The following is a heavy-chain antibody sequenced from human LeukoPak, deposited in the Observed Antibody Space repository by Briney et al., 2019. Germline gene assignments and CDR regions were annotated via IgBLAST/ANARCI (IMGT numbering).Heavy chain of an antibody. CDR3: ARDSGIAVATDY. Sequence: ASVKVSCKASGYTFTGYYMHWVRQAPGQGLEWMGWINPNSGGTNYAQKFQGRVTMTRDTSISTAHMELSRLRSDDTAVYYCARDSGIAVATDYWGQGTLVTVSS. V-gene: IGHV1-2*02. J-gene: IGHJ4*02. D-gene: IGHD6-19*01. CDR1: GYTFTGYY. CDR2: INPNSGGT.